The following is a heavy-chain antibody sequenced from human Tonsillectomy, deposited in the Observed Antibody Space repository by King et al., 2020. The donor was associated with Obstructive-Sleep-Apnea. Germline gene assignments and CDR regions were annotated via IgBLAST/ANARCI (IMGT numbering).Heavy chain of an antibody. V-gene: IGHV3-30*04. CDR1: GFTFSTYA. J-gene: IGHJ2*01. CDR2: ISYDGSNK. D-gene: IGHD5-18*01. Sequence: VQLVESGGGVVQPGRSLRLSCAASGFTFSTYAVHWVRQAPGKGLEWVTVISYDGSNKYYADSVKGRFTISRDNSKNTLYLQMNSLRAEDTAVYYCARGLIGYSPVPHVPFFDLWGRGTLVTVSS. CDR3: ARGLIGYSPVPHVPFFDL.